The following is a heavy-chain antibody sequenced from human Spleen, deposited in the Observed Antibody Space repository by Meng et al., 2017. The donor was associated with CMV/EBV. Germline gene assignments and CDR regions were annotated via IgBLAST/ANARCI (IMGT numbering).Heavy chain of an antibody. V-gene: IGHV1-18*01. J-gene: IGHJ6*02. Sequence: ASVKVSCKASGYTFTSYGISWVRQAPGQGLEWMGWISAYNGNTNYAQKLQGRVTMTTDTSTSTVYMELRSLRSDDTAVYYCARENSLRFLEYYYYAMDVWGQGTTVTVSS. CDR1: GYTFTSYG. D-gene: IGHD3-3*01. CDR3: ARENSLRFLEYYYYAMDV. CDR2: ISAYNGNT.